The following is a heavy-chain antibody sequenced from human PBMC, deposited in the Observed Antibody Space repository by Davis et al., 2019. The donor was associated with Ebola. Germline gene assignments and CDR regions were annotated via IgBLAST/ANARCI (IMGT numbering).Heavy chain of an antibody. CDR1: GLTFGNNG. D-gene: IGHD4-17*01. CDR2: ISAGGST. Sequence: GGSLRLSCVASGLTFGNNGMAWVRQAPGKGLEWVSAISAGGSTYYADSVKGRFTISRDNSKETLDLQMNSLGVEDTAVYYCAKDEDYGDYFDYWGQGTLVTVSS. CDR3: AKDEDYGDYFDY. V-gene: IGHV3-23*01. J-gene: IGHJ4*02.